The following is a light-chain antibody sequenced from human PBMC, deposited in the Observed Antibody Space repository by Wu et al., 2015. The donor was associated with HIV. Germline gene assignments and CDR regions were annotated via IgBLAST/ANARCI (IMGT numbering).Light chain of an antibody. J-gene: IGKJ1*01. CDR1: QSVSSSY. Sequence: EIVLTQSPGTLSLSPGERATLSCRASQSVSSSYLAWYQQKPGQAPRLLIYGASSRATGIPDRFSGSGSGTDFTLTISRLEPEDSALYYCQQYNNWPPWTFGQGTKVEIK. CDR3: QQYNNWPPWT. CDR2: GAS. V-gene: IGKV3-20*01.